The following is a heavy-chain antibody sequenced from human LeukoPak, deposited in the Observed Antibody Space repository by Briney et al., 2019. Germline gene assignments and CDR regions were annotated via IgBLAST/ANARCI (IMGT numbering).Heavy chain of an antibody. D-gene: IGHD4-23*01. Sequence: ASVKVSCKASGYTFTGYYIHWVRQAPGQGREWMGWINPNSGGTNYAQKFQGRVTMTRDTSISTAYMELSRLRSDDTAVYYCARGGTTVITEIVYWGQGTLVTVSS. V-gene: IGHV1-2*02. CDR2: INPNSGGT. J-gene: IGHJ4*02. CDR1: GYTFTGYY. CDR3: ARGGTTVITEIVY.